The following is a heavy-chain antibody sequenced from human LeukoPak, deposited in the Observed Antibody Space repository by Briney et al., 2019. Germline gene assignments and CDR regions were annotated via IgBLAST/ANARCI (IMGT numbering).Heavy chain of an antibody. CDR1: GCSISSGYY. Sequence: SETLSLTCTVSGCSISSGYYWGWIRQPPGKGLEWIGSIYHSGSTYYNPSLKSRVTISVDTSKNQFSVRLSSVTAADTAVYYCARGGDIASSVGSHFDYWGQGSLVTVSS. CDR3: ARGGDIASSVGSHFDY. J-gene: IGHJ4*02. CDR2: IYHSGST. V-gene: IGHV4-38-2*02. D-gene: IGHD5/OR15-5a*01.